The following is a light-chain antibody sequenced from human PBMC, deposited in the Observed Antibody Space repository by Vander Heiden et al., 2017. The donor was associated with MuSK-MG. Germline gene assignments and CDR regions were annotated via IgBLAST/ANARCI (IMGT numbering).Light chain of an antibody. CDR3: SSYTSSSTPYV. J-gene: IGLJ1*01. V-gene: IGLV2-14*03. Sequence: QSALTQPASVSGSPGQSITISCTGIRIDVGAYNYVSWYQQLPGKAPKLMIYDVSNRPSGVSYRFSGSKSGSTASLTISGLQAEDEADYYCSSYTSSSTPYVFGTGTKVTVL. CDR2: DVS. CDR1: RIDVGAYNY.